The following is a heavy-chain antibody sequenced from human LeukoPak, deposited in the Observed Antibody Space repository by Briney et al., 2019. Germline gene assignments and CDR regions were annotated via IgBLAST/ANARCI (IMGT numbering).Heavy chain of an antibody. D-gene: IGHD3-3*01. CDR2: IYYSEST. CDR3: ARSTILFATDWFDP. V-gene: IGHV4-59*01. J-gene: IGHJ5*02. CDR1: GGSIISYF. Sequence: PETLSLTCPLSGGSIISYFRSWLRQPPGKGLEWIEYIYYSESTNYSPSLKSRVTISVDTSKNQFSLKLSSVTAADTAVYYCARSTILFATDWFDPWGQGTLVTVSS.